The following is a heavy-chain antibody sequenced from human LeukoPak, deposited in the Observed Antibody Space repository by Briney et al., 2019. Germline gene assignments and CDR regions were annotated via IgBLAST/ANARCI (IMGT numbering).Heavy chain of an antibody. Sequence: ASVKVSCKASGGTFSSYAISWVRQAPGQGLEWMGGIIPIFGTANYAQKFQGRVTMTEDTSTDTAYMELSSLRSEDTAVYYCATLSNYVWGSYRREDAFDIWGQGTMVTVSS. J-gene: IGHJ3*02. CDR1: GGTFSSYA. CDR2: IIPIFGTA. V-gene: IGHV1-69*06. D-gene: IGHD3-16*02. CDR3: ATLSNYVWGSYRREDAFDI.